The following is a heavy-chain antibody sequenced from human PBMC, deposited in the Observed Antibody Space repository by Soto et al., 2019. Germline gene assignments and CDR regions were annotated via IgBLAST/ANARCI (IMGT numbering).Heavy chain of an antibody. CDR3: AGHGRYSNSGSGWFEP. CDR2: IYYSGST. V-gene: IGHV4-39*01. D-gene: IGHD4-4*01. J-gene: IGHJ5*02. CDR1: GGSISSSNFY. Sequence: SETLSLTCSVTGGSISSSNFYWGWIRQPPGKGLEWIGSIYYSGSTYYNPSLKTRVTIFVDTSKNQFSLKLSSVTAADTAVFYCAGHGRYSNSGSGWFEPWGQGALVTVSS.